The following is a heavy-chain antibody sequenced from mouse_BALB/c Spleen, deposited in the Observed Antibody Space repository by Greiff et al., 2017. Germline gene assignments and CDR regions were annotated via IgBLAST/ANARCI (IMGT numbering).Heavy chain of an antibody. CDR2: IYPGDGDT. J-gene: IGHJ3*01. V-gene: IGHV1-87*01. Sequence: QVQLQQSGAELARPGASVKLSCKASGYTFTSYWMQWVKQRPGQGLEWIGAIYPGDGDTRYTQKFKGKATLTADKSSSTAYMQLSSLASEDSAVYYCARGDLFAYWGQGTLVTVSA. CDR3: ARGDLFAY. CDR1: GYTFTSYW.